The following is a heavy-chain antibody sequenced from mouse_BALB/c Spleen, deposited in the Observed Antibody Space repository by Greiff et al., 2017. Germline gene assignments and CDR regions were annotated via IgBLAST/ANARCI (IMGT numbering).Heavy chain of an antibody. CDR3: ASLEEGWYFDV. CDR1: GYSITSDYA. J-gene: IGHJ1*01. V-gene: IGHV3-2*02. Sequence: EVKLMESGPGLVKPSQSLSLTCTVTGYSITSDYAWNWIRQFPGNKLEWMGYISYSGSTSYNPSLKSRISITRDTSKNQFFLQLNSVTTEDTATYYCASLEEGWYFDVWGAGTTVTVSS. CDR2: ISYSGST.